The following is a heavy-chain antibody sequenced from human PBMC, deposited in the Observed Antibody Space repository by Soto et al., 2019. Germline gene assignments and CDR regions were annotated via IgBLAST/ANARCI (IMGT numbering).Heavy chain of an antibody. D-gene: IGHD2-2*01. CDR1: GYTFTSYY. CDR3: ARDAGGVPAAIRYGIDV. V-gene: IGHV1-46*01. J-gene: IGHJ6*02. Sequence: ASVKVSCKASGYTFTSYYMHWVRHAPGQGLEWMGIINPSGGSTSYAQKFQGRVTMTRDTSTSTVYMELSSLRSEDTAVYYCARDAGGVPAAIRYGIDVRAQRTTVTVSS. CDR2: INPSGGST.